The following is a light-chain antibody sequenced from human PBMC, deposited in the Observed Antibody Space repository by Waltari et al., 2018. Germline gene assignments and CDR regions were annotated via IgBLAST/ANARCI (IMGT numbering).Light chain of an antibody. J-gene: IGKJ2*03. V-gene: IGKV4-1*01. Sequence: DIVMTQSPDSLAVSLVERATINCKSSRTVLYDSNNKNYLAWYQQKPGQPPNLLIYWASTRKSGVPDRFSGSGSGTDFTLTISTLQAEDVAVYYCHQYYNTPYSYGQGTKLEIK. CDR2: WAS. CDR1: RTVLYDSNNKNY. CDR3: HQYYNTPYS.